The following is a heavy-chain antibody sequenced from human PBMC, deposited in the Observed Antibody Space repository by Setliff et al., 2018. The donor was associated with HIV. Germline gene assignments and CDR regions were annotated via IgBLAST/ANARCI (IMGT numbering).Heavy chain of an antibody. D-gene: IGHD3-16*01. V-gene: IGHV3-48*03. CDR1: GLIFSGYE. CDR2: IGGHGSTI. Sequence: WETLSLSCAASGLIFSGYEMNWVRQAPGKGLEWISFIGGHGSTIHHADSVKGRFTISRDNAKNSVYLQMHSLTVEDTAVYYCAAVPWGPSSLIIDHWGQGTPVTVSS. J-gene: IGHJ4*02. CDR3: AAVPWGPSSLIIDH.